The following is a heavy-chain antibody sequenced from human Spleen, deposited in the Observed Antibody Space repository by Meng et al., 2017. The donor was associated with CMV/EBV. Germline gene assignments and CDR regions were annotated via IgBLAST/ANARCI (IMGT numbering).Heavy chain of an antibody. CDR2: IYSGGST. D-gene: IGHD2-2*01. Sequence: GGSLRLSCAASGFSVSSNYMIWVRQAPGKGLEWVSVIYSGGSTYYADSVKGRFAISRDNAKKSLYLQMNSLKAEDTALYYCARDPDCSSTSCYGDYWGQGTLVTVSS. J-gene: IGHJ4*02. CDR3: ARDPDCSSTSCYGDY. V-gene: IGHV3-53*01. CDR1: GFSVSSNY.